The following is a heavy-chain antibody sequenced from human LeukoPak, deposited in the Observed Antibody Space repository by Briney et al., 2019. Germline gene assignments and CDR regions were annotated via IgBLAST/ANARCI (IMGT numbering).Heavy chain of an antibody. CDR1: GYTFNGYY. Sequence: ASVKVSCKASGYTFNGYYMHWVRQAPGQGLEWMGWINPNSGGTNYAQKFQGWVTMTRDTSISTAYMELSRLRSDDTAVYYCARGGIYDSSGYYPGSYYYGMDVWGQGTTVTVSS. J-gene: IGHJ6*02. CDR3: ARGGIYDSSGYYPGSYYYGMDV. D-gene: IGHD3-22*01. CDR2: INPNSGGT. V-gene: IGHV1-2*04.